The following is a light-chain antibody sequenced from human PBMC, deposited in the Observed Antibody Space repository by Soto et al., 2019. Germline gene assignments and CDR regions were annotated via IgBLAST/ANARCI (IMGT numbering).Light chain of an antibody. CDR2: AAS. J-gene: IGKJ4*01. CDR1: QSVRNNY. V-gene: IGKV3-20*01. CDR3: QQYGTSPLT. Sequence: EIVLTQAPGTLSLSPGERATLSCRASQSVRNNYLAWYQQKPGQAPRLLIYAASSRATGIPDRFSGSGSGTDFTLTISTLEPEDFAVYYCQQYGTSPLTFGGGTKVEIK.